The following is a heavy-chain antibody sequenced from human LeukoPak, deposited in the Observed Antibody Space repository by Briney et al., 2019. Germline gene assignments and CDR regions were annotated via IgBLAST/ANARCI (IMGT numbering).Heavy chain of an antibody. V-gene: IGHV1-2*02. CDR3: AREGYSSSPVYYFDY. D-gene: IGHD6-6*01. Sequence: ASVKVSCKASGYTFTGYYMHWVRQAPGQGLEWMGWINPNSGGTNYAQKFQGRVTMTRDTSISTAYMELSRLRSDDTAVYYCAREGYSSSPVYYFDYWGQGTLVTVSS. J-gene: IGHJ4*02. CDR2: INPNSGGT. CDR1: GYTFTGYY.